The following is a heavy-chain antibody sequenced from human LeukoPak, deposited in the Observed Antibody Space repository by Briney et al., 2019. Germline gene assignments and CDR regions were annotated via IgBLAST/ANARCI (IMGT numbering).Heavy chain of an antibody. Sequence: GGSLRLSCAASGFTFSSYAMHWVRQAPGKGLEWVAVISHGGSNKYYADSVKGRFTISRDNSKNTLYLEMNSLRPEDTAVYYCARDFSGHFDYWGQGTLVTVSS. CDR1: GFTFSSYA. V-gene: IGHV3-30*04. J-gene: IGHJ4*02. D-gene: IGHD3-10*01. CDR3: ARDFSGHFDY. CDR2: ISHGGSNK.